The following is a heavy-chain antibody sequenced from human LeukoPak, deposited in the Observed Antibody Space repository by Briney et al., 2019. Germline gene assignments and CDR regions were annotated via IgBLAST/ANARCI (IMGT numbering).Heavy chain of an antibody. Sequence: PGGSLRLSCAAYGLTFSSIRMDWVRQAPGKGLEWVSSISSSSSYIYYADSVKSRFTISRDNAKNSLYLQMNSLRAEDTAVYYYARDSGWLFDYWGQGTLVTVSS. V-gene: IGHV3-21*01. CDR3: ARDSGWLFDY. CDR1: GLTFSSIR. D-gene: IGHD6-19*01. CDR2: ISSSSSYI. J-gene: IGHJ4*02.